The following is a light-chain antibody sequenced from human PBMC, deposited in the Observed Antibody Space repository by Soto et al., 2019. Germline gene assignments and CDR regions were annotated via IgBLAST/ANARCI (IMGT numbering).Light chain of an antibody. J-gene: IGKJ4*01. CDR2: AAS. CDR3: QQLRMYPST. CDR1: QDIAIY. Sequence: DIQMTQSPSTLSALVGDRVTITCRASQDIAIYLAWYQQKPGEAPKLLTYAASTLYGGVPSRFSGSGSGTDFALTITSLQAEDFATYYCQQLRMYPSTFGGGTKVDIK. V-gene: IGKV1-9*01.